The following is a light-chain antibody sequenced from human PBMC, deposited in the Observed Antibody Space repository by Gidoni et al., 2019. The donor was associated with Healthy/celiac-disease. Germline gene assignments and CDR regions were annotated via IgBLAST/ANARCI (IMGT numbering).Light chain of an antibody. CDR2: DAS. V-gene: IGKV3D-20*01. CDR3: QQYGSTPT. CDR1: QSVSSSY. J-gene: IGKJ4*01. Sequence: EIVLTQSPATLSLSPGERATLSCGASQSVSSSYLAWYQQKPGLAPRLLIYDASSRATGIPDRFSGSWSGTDFTLTISRLEPEDFAVYYCQQYGSTPTFGGGTQVEIK.